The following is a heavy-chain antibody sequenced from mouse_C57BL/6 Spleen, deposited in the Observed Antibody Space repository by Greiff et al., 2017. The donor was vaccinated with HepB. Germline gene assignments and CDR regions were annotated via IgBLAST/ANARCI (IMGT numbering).Heavy chain of an antibody. CDR1: GYTFTGYW. CDR2: ILPGSGST. Sequence: QVQLQQSGAELMKPGASVKLSCKATGYTFTGYWIEWVKQSPGHGLEWIGEILPGSGSTNYNEKFKGKATFTADTSSNTAYMQLSSLTTEDSAIYYCARCGGYYYGSSRSYFDYWGQGTTLTVSS. J-gene: IGHJ2*01. CDR3: ARCGGYYYGSSRSYFDY. V-gene: IGHV1-9*01. D-gene: IGHD1-1*01.